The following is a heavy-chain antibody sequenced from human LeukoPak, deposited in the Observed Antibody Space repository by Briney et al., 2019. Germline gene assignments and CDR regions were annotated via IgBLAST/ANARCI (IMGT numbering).Heavy chain of an antibody. J-gene: IGHJ4*02. CDR1: GGSISSYY. CDR2: IYYSGST. Sequence: SETLSLTCTVSGGSISSYYWSWIRQPPGKGLEWIGYIYYSGSTNYNPSLKSRVTISVDTSKNQFSLKLSSVTAADTAVYYCARGDPYYYDSSGYSLYYFDYWGQGTLVTVSS. D-gene: IGHD3-22*01. CDR3: ARGDPYYYDSSGYSLYYFDY. V-gene: IGHV4-59*01.